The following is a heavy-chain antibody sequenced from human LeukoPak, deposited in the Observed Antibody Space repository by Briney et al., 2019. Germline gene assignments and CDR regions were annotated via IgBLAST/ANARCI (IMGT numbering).Heavy chain of an antibody. J-gene: IGHJ4*02. V-gene: IGHV1-69*13. D-gene: IGHD3-22*01. Sequence: ASVKVSCKASGGTFSSYAISWVRQAPGQGLEWMGGIIPIFGTANYAQKFQGRVTITADESTSTAYMELSSLRSEDTAVYYCARVPRYDSSAYYLLYWGQGTLVAVSS. CDR3: ARVPRYDSSAYYLLY. CDR1: GGTFSSYA. CDR2: IIPIFGTA.